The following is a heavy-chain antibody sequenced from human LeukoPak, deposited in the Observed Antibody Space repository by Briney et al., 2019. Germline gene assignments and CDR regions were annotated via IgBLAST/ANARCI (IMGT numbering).Heavy chain of an antibody. CDR2: ISGSGGST. D-gene: IGHD3-22*01. J-gene: IGHJ4*02. CDR1: GLTFSSYA. Sequence: PGGSLRLSCAASGLTFSSYAMSWVRQAPGKGLEWVSAISGSGGSTYYADSVKGRFTISRDNSKNTLYLQMNSLRAEDTAVYYCAKALPYYYDSSGYFGRDFDYWGQGTLVTVSS. CDR3: AKALPYYYDSSGYFGRDFDY. V-gene: IGHV3-23*01.